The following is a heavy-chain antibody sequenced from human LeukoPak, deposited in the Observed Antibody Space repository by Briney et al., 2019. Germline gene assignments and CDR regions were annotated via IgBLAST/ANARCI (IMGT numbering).Heavy chain of an antibody. CDR2: IYSGDSDT. Sequence: GESLKISCKDSGCSFTSYWIGWVRQMPGKGLEWMGTIYSGDSDTRYSPSFQGQVTISDDKSINTAYLQRSSLKASDTAIYYCARRGEAMDPFDYWGQGTLVTVSS. CDR1: GCSFTSYW. J-gene: IGHJ4*02. V-gene: IGHV5-51*01. CDR3: ARRGEAMDPFDY. D-gene: IGHD5-18*01.